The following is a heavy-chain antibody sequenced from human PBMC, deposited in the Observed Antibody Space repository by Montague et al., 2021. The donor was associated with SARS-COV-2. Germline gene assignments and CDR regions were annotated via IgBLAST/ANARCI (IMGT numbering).Heavy chain of an antibody. CDR1: GGSISSGGYY. J-gene: IGHJ6*02. Sequence: TLSLTCTVSGGSISSGGYYWSWIRQHPGKGLEWIGYIYYSGSTYYNPSLKSRVTISVDTSKNQFSLKLSSVTAADTAVYYCARVSVEMATMGVYYYGMDAWGQGTTVTVSS. D-gene: IGHD5-24*01. CDR2: IYYSGST. CDR3: ARVSVEMATMGVYYYGMDA. V-gene: IGHV4-31*03.